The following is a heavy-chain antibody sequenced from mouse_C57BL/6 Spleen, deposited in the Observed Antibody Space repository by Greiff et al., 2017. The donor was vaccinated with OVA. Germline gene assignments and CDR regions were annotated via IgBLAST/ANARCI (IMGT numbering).Heavy chain of an antibody. Sequence: EVKLQESGPVLVKPGASVKMSCKASGYTFTDYYMNWVKQSPGKSLEWIGVINPYNGGTSYNQKFKGKATLTVDKSSSTAYMGLNSLTSEDSAVYYCARGVYGTYAMDYWGQGTSVTVSS. D-gene: IGHD1-2*01. CDR3: ARGVYGTYAMDY. V-gene: IGHV1-19*01. J-gene: IGHJ4*01. CDR1: GYTFTDYY. CDR2: INPYNGGT.